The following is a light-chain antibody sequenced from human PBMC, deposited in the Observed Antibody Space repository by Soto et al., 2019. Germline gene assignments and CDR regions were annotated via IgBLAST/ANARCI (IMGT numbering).Light chain of an antibody. J-gene: IGKJ4*01. CDR2: TTS. Sequence: DIQRTQSPSSLSASVGDRVTIPCRASQSIRNYLNWYQQKPGKAPKLLIHTTSSLQSGVPSRFSGSGTGTDFTLTISSLQPEDFATYYCQQSYSTPQTFGGGTKVEI. CDR1: QSIRNY. CDR3: QQSYSTPQT. V-gene: IGKV1-39*01.